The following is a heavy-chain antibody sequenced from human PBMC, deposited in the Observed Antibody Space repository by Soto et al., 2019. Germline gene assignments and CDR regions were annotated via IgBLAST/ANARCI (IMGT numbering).Heavy chain of an antibody. CDR1: GGTFSTYT. CDR2: IIPLLDTA. V-gene: IGHV1-69*08. CDR3: ARGLRGLGGIPPTHYFDY. J-gene: IGHJ4*02. D-gene: IGHD3-16*01. Sequence: QVQLVQSGAEVKKPGSSVKVSCKASGGTFSTYTIKWVRQAPGQGLEWMGRIIPLLDTANYAQRFQGRVTITADTSTSTAYMELSGLRSDDTAVYYCARGLRGLGGIPPTHYFDYWGRGTPVTVSS.